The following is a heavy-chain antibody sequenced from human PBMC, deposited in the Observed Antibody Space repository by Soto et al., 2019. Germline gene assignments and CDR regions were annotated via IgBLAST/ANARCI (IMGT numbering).Heavy chain of an antibody. CDR2: VIPIFGTA. V-gene: IGHV1-69*13. CDR3: VTPSGGYCSGGSCYDSYYYYYYGMDV. D-gene: IGHD2-15*01. Sequence: SVKVSGESSGGTFISCSISWVRQAPGQGRECMGGVIPIFGTANYAQKFQGRVTITADESTSTAYMELSSLRSEDTAVYYCVTPSGGYCSGGSCYDSYYYYYYGMDVWGQGTTVTVSS. CDR1: GGTFISCS. J-gene: IGHJ6*02.